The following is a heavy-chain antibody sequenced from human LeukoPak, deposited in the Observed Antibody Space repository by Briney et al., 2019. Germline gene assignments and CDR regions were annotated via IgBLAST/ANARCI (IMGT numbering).Heavy chain of an antibody. CDR3: ARESYSSGWYTDNY. D-gene: IGHD6-19*01. CDR1: GYTFTTYG. J-gene: IGHJ4*02. CDR2: IIPIFGTA. Sequence: GASVKVSCKTSGYTFTTYGITWVRQAPGQGLEWMGGIIPIFGTANYAQKFQGRVTITADESTSTAYMELSSLRSEDTAVYYCARESYSSGWYTDNYWGQGTLVTVSS. V-gene: IGHV1-69*13.